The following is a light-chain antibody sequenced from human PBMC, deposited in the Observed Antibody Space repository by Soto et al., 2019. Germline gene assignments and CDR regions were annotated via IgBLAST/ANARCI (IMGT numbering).Light chain of an antibody. CDR3: QQYDSSPST. J-gene: IGKJ4*01. Sequence: EVLLTQSPATLSLSPGERATLSCGASQSVSSTSLAWYQQKPGLAPRLLIYDASIRATGIPDRFSGRGSGTDFTLTISGLEPEDFAVYYCQQYDSSPSTFGGGTKVEFK. V-gene: IGKV3D-20*01. CDR1: QSVSSTS. CDR2: DAS.